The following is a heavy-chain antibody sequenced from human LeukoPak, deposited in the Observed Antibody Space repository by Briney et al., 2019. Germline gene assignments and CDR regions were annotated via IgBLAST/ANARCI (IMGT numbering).Heavy chain of an antibody. D-gene: IGHD4-17*01. CDR2: IYSSGYT. CDR3: ARVAATVTTNFYYYIDV. Sequence: GGSLRPSCAASGFSVSSNYMNWVRQAPGQGLEWVSVIYSSGYTYYADSVKGRFTISRDNAKNTLYLQMNSLRAEDTALYYCARVAATVTTNFYYYIDVWGEGTTVTVS. J-gene: IGHJ6*03. CDR1: GFSVSSNY. V-gene: IGHV3-53*01.